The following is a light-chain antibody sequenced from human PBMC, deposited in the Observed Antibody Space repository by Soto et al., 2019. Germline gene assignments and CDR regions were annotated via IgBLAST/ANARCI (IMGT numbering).Light chain of an antibody. CDR3: NSYTCSSSLGV. Sequence: QSVLNQPASVSGSPGQSITISCTGTSSDVGAYNYVSWYQQHPRKAPKLMIYHVSNRPSGVSILFSVSKSGHTASLTISGLQAEYESDYYCNSYTCSSSLGVFGGGTKPTLL. CDR1: SSDVGAYNY. CDR2: HVS. V-gene: IGLV2-14*01. J-gene: IGLJ2*01.